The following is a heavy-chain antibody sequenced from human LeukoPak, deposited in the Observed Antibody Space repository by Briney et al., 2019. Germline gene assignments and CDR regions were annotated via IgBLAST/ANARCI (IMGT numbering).Heavy chain of an antibody. J-gene: IGHJ6*02. CDR3: ARDFSLASRDGYNLKGKYYYYGMDV. D-gene: IGHD5-24*01. V-gene: IGHV1-2*02. CDR1: GYTFTSYY. Sequence: ASVKVSCKASGYTFTSYYMHWVRQAPGQGLEWMGWINPNSGGTNYAQKFQGRVTMTRDTSISTAYMELSRLRSDDTAVYYRARDFSLASRDGYNLKGKYYYYGMDVWGQGTTVTVSS. CDR2: INPNSGGT.